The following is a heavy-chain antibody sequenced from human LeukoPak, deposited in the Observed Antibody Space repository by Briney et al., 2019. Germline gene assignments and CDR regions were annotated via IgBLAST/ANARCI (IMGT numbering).Heavy chain of an antibody. V-gene: IGHV3-30-3*01. CDR3: ASDSGYDSLDY. D-gene: IGHD5-12*01. J-gene: IGHJ4*02. Sequence: PGGSLRLSCAASGFTFSSYAMSWVRQAPGKGLEWVAVISYDGSNKYYADSVKGRFTISRDNSKNTLYLQMNSLRAEDTAVYYCASDSGYDSLDYWGQGTLVTVSS. CDR2: ISYDGSNK. CDR1: GFTFSSYA.